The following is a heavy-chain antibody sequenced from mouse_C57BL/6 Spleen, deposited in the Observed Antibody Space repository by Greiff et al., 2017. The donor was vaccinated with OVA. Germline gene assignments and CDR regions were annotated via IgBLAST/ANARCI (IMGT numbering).Heavy chain of an antibody. D-gene: IGHD2-4*01. Sequence: VHVKQSGAELVRPGASVKLSCTASGFNIKDYYMHWVKQRPEQGLEWIGRIDPEDGDTEYAPKFQGKATMTADTSSNTAYLQLSSLTSEDTAVYYCTTVGLRRGYFDYWGQGTTLTVSS. J-gene: IGHJ2*01. CDR3: TTVGLRRGYFDY. CDR2: IDPEDGDT. V-gene: IGHV14-1*01. CDR1: GFNIKDYY.